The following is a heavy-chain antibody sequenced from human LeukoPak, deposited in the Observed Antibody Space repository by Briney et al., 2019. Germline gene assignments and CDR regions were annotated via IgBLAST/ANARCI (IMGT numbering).Heavy chain of an antibody. CDR2: INPNSGGT. V-gene: IGHV1-2*02. J-gene: IGHJ5*02. CDR1: GYTFTGYY. CDR3: ARILCSSTSCYRNNWFDP. Sequence: ASVKVSCKASGYTFTGYYMHWVRQAPGQGLEWMGWINPNSGGTNYAQKFQGRVTITRDTSISTAYMELSRLRSDDTAVYYCARILCSSTSCYRNNWFDPWGQGTLVTVSS. D-gene: IGHD2-2*02.